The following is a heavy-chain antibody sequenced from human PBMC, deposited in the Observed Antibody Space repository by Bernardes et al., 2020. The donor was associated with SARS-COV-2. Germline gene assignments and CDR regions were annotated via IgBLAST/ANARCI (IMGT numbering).Heavy chain of an antibody. Sequence: GWSLRLSCAASGFTFSSYAMSWVRQAPGQGLEWVSAISGSGGSTYYADSVKGRFTISRDNSKNTLYLQMNSLRAEDTAVYYCAKDSWEGGYFDYWGQGTLVTVSS. J-gene: IGHJ4*02. V-gene: IGHV3-23*01. D-gene: IGHD1-26*01. CDR1: GFTFSSYA. CDR3: AKDSWEGGYFDY. CDR2: ISGSGGST.